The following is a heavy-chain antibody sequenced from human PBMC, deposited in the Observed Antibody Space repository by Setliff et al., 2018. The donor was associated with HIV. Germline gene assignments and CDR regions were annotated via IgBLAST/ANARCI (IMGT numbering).Heavy chain of an antibody. CDR1: GFTFSNAW. J-gene: IGHJ4*02. D-gene: IGHD7-27*01. CDR2: IKSRTDGETT. V-gene: IGHV3-15*01. CDR3: ARKATRDWGSFDY. Sequence: GGSLRLSCTASGFTFSNAWMTWVRQAPGKGLEWIGRIKSRTDGETTAYAAPVKGRFNISRDDSDNTLHLQMNSLKTEDTAVYYCARKATRDWGSFDYWGQGTLVTVSS.